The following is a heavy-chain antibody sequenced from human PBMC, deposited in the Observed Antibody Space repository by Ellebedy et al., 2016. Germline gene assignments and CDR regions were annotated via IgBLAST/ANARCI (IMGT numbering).Heavy chain of an antibody. V-gene: IGHV1-2*02. CDR3: AKWNGGWYAFEV. Sequence: ASVKVSCKASGYTFTAYYMHWVRQAPGQGLEWMGWINPNGGNTNYAQKFRGRVTMTRDTSINTAYMEVSRLRSDDTAVYYCAKWNGGWYAFEVWGQGTMVTVSS. CDR2: INPNGGNT. J-gene: IGHJ3*01. D-gene: IGHD6-19*01. CDR1: GYTFTAYY.